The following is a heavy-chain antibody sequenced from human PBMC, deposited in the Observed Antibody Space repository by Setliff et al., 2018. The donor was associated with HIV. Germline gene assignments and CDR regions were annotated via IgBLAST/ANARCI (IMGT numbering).Heavy chain of an antibody. J-gene: IGHJ4*02. CDR3: ARSPLYSGYERYYFDY. CDR1: GGSISSGTYY. V-gene: IGHV4-61*02. CDR2: LQLSGDT. Sequence: SETLSLTCTVSGGSISSGTYYWSWIRQPAGKGLEWIGRLQLSGDTNYNPSLKSRVTISLDRSKTQFSLKLSSVTAADTAVYYCARSPLYSGYERYYFDYWGQGTLVTVSS. D-gene: IGHD5-12*01.